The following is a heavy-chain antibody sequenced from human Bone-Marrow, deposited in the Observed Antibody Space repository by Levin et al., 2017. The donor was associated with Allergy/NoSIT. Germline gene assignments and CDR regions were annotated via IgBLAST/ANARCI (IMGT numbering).Heavy chain of an antibody. CDR1: GFSFSDYY. D-gene: IGHD3-16*01. CDR2: IDHSGSKI. J-gene: IGHJ4*02. CDR3: GRGGHLGGHGSHY. Sequence: GESLKISCAASGFSFSDYYMGWMRQAPGKGLEWISYIDHSGSKIYYSDSVKGRFTISRDNAKNSPYLQMNSLRGEATAVDYCGRGGHLGGHGSHYWGQGTLVTVSS. V-gene: IGHV3-11*01.